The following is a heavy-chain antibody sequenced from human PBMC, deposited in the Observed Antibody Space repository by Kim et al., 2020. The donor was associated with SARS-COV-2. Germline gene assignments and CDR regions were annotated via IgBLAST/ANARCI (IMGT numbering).Heavy chain of an antibody. V-gene: IGHV4-4*02. D-gene: IGHD5-12*01. Sequence: SETLSLTCAVSGGSISSSNWWSWVRQPPGKGLEWIGEIYHSGSTNYNPSLKSRVTISVDKSKNQFSLKLSSVTAADTAVYYCARVPDSGYDHDYYYGMDVWGQGTTVTVSS. CDR3: ARVPDSGYDHDYYYGMDV. J-gene: IGHJ6*02. CDR1: GGSISSSNW. CDR2: IYHSGST.